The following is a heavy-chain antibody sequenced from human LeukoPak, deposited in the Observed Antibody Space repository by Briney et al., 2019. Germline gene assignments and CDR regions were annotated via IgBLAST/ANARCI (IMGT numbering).Heavy chain of an antibody. Sequence: SETLSLTCTVSGGSLSSDNFYWSWIRQPPGKGLERVGNIYYTGNTNYNPSLKSRVTISVDTSKNQFSLKLSSVTAADTAVYYCARTGSTVTMLYPFDHWGQGTLVTVSS. J-gene: IGHJ4*02. CDR1: GGSLSSDNFY. CDR3: ARTGSTVTMLYPFDH. D-gene: IGHD4-17*01. CDR2: IYYTGNT. V-gene: IGHV4-61*01.